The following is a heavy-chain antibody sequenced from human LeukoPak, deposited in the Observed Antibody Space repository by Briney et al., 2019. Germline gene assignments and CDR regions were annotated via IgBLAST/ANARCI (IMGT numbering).Heavy chain of an antibody. Sequence: ASVKVSCKASGYIFTDYYIHWVRQAPGQGLEWMGWINPNNSDTNYLQKFQGRVAMTRDTSITTAYMELSRLHSDDTAAYFCARDPRDGYNCPFDYWGQGTLVTVSS. D-gene: IGHD5-24*01. J-gene: IGHJ4*02. V-gene: IGHV1-2*02. CDR3: ARDPRDGYNCPFDY. CDR2: INPNNSDT. CDR1: GYIFTDYY.